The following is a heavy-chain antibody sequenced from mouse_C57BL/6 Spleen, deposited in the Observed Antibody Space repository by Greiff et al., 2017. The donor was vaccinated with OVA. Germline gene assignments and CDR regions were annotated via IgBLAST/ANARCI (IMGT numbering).Heavy chain of an antibody. J-gene: IGHJ2*01. CDR1: GYTFTGYW. V-gene: IGHV1-9*01. CDR2: ILPGSGST. Sequence: QVQLQQSGAWLLQPGASVKLSCKAPGYTFTGYWIGWVKQRPGHGLEWIGEILPGSGSTNYNEKFKGKATFTADTSSNTAYMQLSSLTTEDSAIYYCARGEDADHSEHWGQGTPLTVSS. CDR3: ARGEDADHSEH. D-gene: IGHD6-1*01.